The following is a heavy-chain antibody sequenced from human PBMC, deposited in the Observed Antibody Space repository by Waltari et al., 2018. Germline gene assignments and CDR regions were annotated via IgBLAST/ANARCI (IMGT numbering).Heavy chain of an antibody. D-gene: IGHD3-10*01. CDR2: INSDGSSS. CDR1: GGSFSGYY. J-gene: IGHJ3*02. Sequence: VQIQQWGAGLLKPSETMYITCAVYGGSFSGYYWSWIRQPTGKGLVWVSRINSDGSSSSYADSVNVRFTISRDNAKNTLYRQMNSLRAEDTAVYDCAREITIQVDAFDIWGQGTMVTVSS. V-gene: IGHV3-74*01. CDR3: AREITIQVDAFDI.